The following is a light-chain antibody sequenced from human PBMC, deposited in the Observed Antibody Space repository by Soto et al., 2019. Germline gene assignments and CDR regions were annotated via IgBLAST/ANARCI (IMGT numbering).Light chain of an antibody. Sequence: QSVLTQPPSVSAAPGQKITISCSGSSSNIGNNYISWYQQLPGTAPKLLMYEDNKRPSGIPERFSGSKSGTSATLGITGLQTGDEADYYCGTWDSSLTVGVFGGGTKLTVL. CDR1: SSNIGNNY. CDR2: EDN. V-gene: IGLV1-51*02. J-gene: IGLJ3*02. CDR3: GTWDSSLTVGV.